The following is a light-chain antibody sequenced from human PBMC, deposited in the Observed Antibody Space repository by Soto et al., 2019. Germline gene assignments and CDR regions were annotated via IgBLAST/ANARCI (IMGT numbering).Light chain of an antibody. J-gene: IGKJ1*01. Sequence: EIVMTQSPLSLPVTPGEPSSISCRCSQILLHSKGYNFLAWYQQKPGQAPRLLIYRASVRATGIPDRFSGSRRSETDFTLTISRLQPEDFALYYCQQYGDPSWTFGQGTKVDI. CDR1: QILLHSKGYNF. CDR3: QQYGDPSWT. CDR2: RAS. V-gene: IGKV3-20*01.